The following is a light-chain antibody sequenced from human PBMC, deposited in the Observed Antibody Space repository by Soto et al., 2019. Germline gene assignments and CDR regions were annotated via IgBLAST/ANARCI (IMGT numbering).Light chain of an antibody. V-gene: IGKV1-39*01. CDR1: QSISTY. CDR2: AAS. CDR3: QQSYSTPPEYT. J-gene: IGKJ2*01. Sequence: DIQMTQFPSSLSASVGDRVTITCRAGQSISTYLNWYQQKPGKAPKLLIYAASNLQSGVPSRFSGSGSGTDFTLTISSLQPGDSATYFCQQSYSTPPEYTFGQGTKLEIK.